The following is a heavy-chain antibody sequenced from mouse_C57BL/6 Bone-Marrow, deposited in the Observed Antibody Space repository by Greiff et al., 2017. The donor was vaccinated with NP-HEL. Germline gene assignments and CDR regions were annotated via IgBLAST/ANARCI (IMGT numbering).Heavy chain of an antibody. CDR2: IYPGDGDT. D-gene: IGHD1-1*01. CDR1: GYAFSSSW. Sequence: QVQLKESGPELVKPGASVKISCKASGYAFSSSWMNWVKQRPGKGLEWIGRIYPGDGDTNYNGKFKGKATLTADKSSSTAYMQLSSLTSEDSAVDFCARSWYYGSSPPFDYWGQGTTLTVSS. J-gene: IGHJ2*01. V-gene: IGHV1-82*01. CDR3: ARSWYYGSSPPFDY.